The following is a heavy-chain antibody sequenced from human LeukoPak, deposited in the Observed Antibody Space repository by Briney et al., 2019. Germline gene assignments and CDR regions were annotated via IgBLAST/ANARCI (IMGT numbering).Heavy chain of an antibody. J-gene: IGHJ4*02. D-gene: IGHD6-25*01. CDR3: AKGGSARVFDY. Sequence: GGSLRLSCVVSGLTFSTYAMSWVRQAPGKGLEWVSGIGGSGGDTFYADSVRGRFTVSRDNSKNTLFLQIDSLRTEDTAVYYCAKGGSARVFDYWGQGTLVTVSS. V-gene: IGHV3-23*01. CDR2: IGGSGGDT. CDR1: GLTFSTYA.